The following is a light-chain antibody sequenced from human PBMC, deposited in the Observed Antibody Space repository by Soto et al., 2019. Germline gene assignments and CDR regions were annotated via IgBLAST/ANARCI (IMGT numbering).Light chain of an antibody. J-gene: IGLJ2*01. CDR3: CSYAGSYPS. CDR1: SSDVGGYNY. Sequence: QSALTQPRSVSGSPGQSVTISCTGTSSDVGGYNYVSWYQQHPGKAPKLMIYDVSKRPSGVPDRFSGSKSGNTASLTISGLQAEDEADYYCCSYAGSYPSFGGGTKVTV. CDR2: DVS. V-gene: IGLV2-11*01.